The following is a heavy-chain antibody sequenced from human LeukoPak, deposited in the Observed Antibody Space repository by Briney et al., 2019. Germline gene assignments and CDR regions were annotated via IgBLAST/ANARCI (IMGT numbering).Heavy chain of an antibody. CDR1: GGAISSSNW. V-gene: IGHV4-4*02. CDR2: IYHSGST. D-gene: IGHD3-3*01. J-gene: IGHJ4*02. Sequence: SGTLSLTCAVSGGAISSSNWWSWVRQPPGKGLEWIGEIYHSGSTNYNPSLKSRVTILEDKSKNQFSLKMSSVTAADTAVYYCARLSLKVLEWSPTKGKETHYFDYWGQGTLVTVSS. CDR3: ARLSLKVLEWSPTKGKETHYFDY.